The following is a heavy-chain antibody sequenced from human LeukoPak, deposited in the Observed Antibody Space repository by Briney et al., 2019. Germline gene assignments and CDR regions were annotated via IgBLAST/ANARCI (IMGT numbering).Heavy chain of an antibody. Sequence: GGSLRLSCAASGFTFSIYTMNWVRQAPGKGLEWISYISTNSGTIWYADSVKGRFSISRDNAKNSLFLHMNSLRAEDTAVYYCASQVTGSGEAFDIWGQGTMVTVSS. CDR3: ASQVTGSGEAFDI. D-gene: IGHD1-26*01. CDR1: GFTFSIYT. J-gene: IGHJ3*02. V-gene: IGHV3-48*01. CDR2: ISTNSGTI.